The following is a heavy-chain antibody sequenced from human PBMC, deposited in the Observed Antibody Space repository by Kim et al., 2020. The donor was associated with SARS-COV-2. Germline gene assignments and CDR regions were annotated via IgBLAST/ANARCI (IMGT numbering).Heavy chain of an antibody. Sequence: SETLSLTCSVSGGSVSDSYWTWIRQPPGKGLEWIGYIYYSGTTNYNPSLKSRATISTDKSKNQLSLTLSSVTAADSAVYYCARLRINWFDTWGQGTLVT. CDR1: GGSVSDSY. J-gene: IGHJ5*02. V-gene: IGHV4-59*08. CDR2: IYYSGTT. D-gene: IGHD2-15*01. CDR3: ARLRINWFDT.